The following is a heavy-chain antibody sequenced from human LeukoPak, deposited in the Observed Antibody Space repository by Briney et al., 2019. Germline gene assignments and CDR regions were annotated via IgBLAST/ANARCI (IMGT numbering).Heavy chain of an antibody. CDR1: GFTFSSYG. V-gene: IGHV3-49*04. Sequence: GGSLRLSCAASGFTFSSYGMHWVRQAPGKGLEWVGFIRSKAYGGTTEYAASVKGRFTISRDDSKSIAYLQMNSLKTEDTAVYYCTRVALDYYDSSGYYSSRAFDIWGQGTMVTVSS. J-gene: IGHJ3*02. CDR3: TRVALDYYDSSGYYSSRAFDI. CDR2: IRSKAYGGTT. D-gene: IGHD3-22*01.